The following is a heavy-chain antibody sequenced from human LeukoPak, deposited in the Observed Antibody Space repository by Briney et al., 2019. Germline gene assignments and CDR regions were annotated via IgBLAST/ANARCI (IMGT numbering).Heavy chain of an antibody. CDR2: ILPGLPTP. D-gene: IGHD4/OR15-4a*01. J-gene: IGHJ5*02. Sequence: SVKVSCKSSGGSFSTYTISWVRQAPGQQPEWMGGILPGLPTPNYAQKFQGRVTISADEYTRTAYMELNSLRSDDTAMYYCARSTNYGDGWFGPWGQGTLVTVSS. CDR1: GGSFSTYT. CDR3: ARSTNYGDGWFGP. V-gene: IGHV1-69*16.